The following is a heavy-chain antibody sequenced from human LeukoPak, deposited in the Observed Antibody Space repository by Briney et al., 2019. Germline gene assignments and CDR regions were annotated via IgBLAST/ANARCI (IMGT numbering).Heavy chain of an antibody. V-gene: IGHV3-21*01. J-gene: IGHJ3*02. CDR2: ISSSSSYI. Sequence: GGSLRLSCAASGFTFSSYSMNWVRQAPGKGLEWVSSISSSSSYIYYADSVKGRFTISRDNAKNSLYLQMNSLRAEDTAVYYCARDDGSGYYFDIWGQGTMVTVSS. CDR1: GFTFSSYS. D-gene: IGHD3-3*01. CDR3: ARDDGSGYYFDI.